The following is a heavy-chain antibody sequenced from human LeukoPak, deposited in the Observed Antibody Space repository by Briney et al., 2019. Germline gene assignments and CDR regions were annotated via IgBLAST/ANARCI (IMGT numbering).Heavy chain of an antibody. D-gene: IGHD3-10*01. CDR2: ISSSSSYI. J-gene: IGHJ4*02. CDR1: GFTFSDYY. V-gene: IGHV3-11*06. CDR3: VGESSYYFDY. Sequence: GGSLRLSCATSGFTFSDYYMSWIRQAPGKGLEWVSYISSSSSYIYYADSVKGRFTISRDNAKNSLYLQMNSLRAEDTAVYYCVGESSYYFDYWGQGTLVTVSS.